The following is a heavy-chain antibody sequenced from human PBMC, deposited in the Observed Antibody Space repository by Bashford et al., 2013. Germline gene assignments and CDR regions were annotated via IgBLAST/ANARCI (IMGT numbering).Heavy chain of an antibody. J-gene: IGHJ4*02. CDR3: ARYPTMGYCSGGSCLNFDY. Sequence: IVWVRQAPGQGLEWMGRIIPILGIANYAQKFQGRVTITADKSTSTAYMELSSLRSEDTAVYYCARYPTMGYCSGGSCLNFDYWGQGTLVTVSS. V-gene: IGHV1-69*02. CDR2: IIPILGIA. D-gene: IGHD2-15*01.